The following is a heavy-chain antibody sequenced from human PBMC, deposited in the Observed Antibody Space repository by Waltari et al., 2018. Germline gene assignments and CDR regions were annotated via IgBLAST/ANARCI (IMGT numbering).Heavy chain of an antibody. CDR2: ISSSGQT. CDR3: ARATYYDFSSGYSFDN. Sequence: QVQLQESGPGLVKPSETLSLTCSVSGGSISNYYWNWIRQTPGKGLEWIGYISSSGQTHANPPLKSRGSVSLDTSKTRFSLRLSSVTAADTAVYYCARATYYDFSSGYSFDNWGQGTLVTVSS. V-gene: IGHV4-59*01. J-gene: IGHJ4*02. D-gene: IGHD3-3*01. CDR1: GGSISNYY.